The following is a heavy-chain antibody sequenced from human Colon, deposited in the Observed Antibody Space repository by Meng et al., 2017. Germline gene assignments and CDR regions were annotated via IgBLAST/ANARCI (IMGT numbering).Heavy chain of an antibody. J-gene: IGHJ4*02. CDR2: IKPDGSEK. D-gene: IGHD6-6*01. Sequence: GESLKISCAASGFTFSSYWMSWVRQAPGKGLEWVANIKPDGSEKYNVDSVKGRFTISRDNAKNSLSLQMNTLRAEDTAVYYCARYYSSSRGGRMDYWGQGTLVTVSS. V-gene: IGHV3-7*01. CDR3: ARYYSSSRGGRMDY. CDR1: GFTFSSYW.